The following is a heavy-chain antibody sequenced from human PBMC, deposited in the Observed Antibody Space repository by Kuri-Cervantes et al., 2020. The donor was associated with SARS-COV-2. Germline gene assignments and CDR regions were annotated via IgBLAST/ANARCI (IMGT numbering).Heavy chain of an antibody. CDR3: AKDRVGVQDF. CDR1: GFTVSSNY. D-gene: IGHD2-21*01. J-gene: IGHJ4*02. V-gene: IGHV3-23*01. Sequence: GESLKISCAASGFTVSSNYMSWVRQAPGKGLEWVSVISGSGGGTYYADSVKGRFTISRDNSQNTLYLHMKSLRSEDTAMYYCAKDRVGVQDFWGQGTLVTVSS. CDR2: ISGSGGGT.